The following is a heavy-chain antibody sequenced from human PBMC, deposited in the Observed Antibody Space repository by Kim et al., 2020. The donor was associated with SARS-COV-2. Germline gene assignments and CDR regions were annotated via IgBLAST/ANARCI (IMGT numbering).Heavy chain of an antibody. D-gene: IGHD2-2*01. V-gene: IGHV3-30*18. CDR3: AKLQVVPAASGNVGA. CDR2: ISYDGSNK. CDR1: GFTFSSYG. J-gene: IGHJ5*02. Sequence: GGSLRLSCAASGFTFSSYGMHWVRQAPGKGLEWVAVISYDGSNKYYADSVKGRFTISRDNSKNTLYLQMNSLRAEDTAVYYCAKLQVVPAASGNVGAWGQGTLVTVSS.